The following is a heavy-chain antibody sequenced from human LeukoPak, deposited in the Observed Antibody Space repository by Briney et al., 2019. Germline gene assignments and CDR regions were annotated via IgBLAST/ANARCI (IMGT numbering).Heavy chain of an antibody. CDR2: IIPIFGTA. CDR1: GYTFTSYG. J-gene: IGHJ4*02. V-gene: IGHV1-69*13. Sequence: SVKVSCKASGYTFTSYGISWVRQAPGQGLEWMGGIIPIFGTANYAQKFQGRVTITADESTSTAYMELSSLRSEDTAVYYCARGYYYDSSGYYGSGYYFDYWGQGTLVTVSS. D-gene: IGHD3-22*01. CDR3: ARGYYYDSSGYYGSGYYFDY.